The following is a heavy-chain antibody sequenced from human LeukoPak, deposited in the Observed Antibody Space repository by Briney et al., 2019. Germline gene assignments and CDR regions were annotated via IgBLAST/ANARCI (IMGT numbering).Heavy chain of an antibody. CDR1: GGSISSGTYY. D-gene: IGHD3-10*01. V-gene: IGHV4-61*02. Sequence: SQTLSLTCTVSGGSISSGTYYWSWIRQPAGKGLEWIGRISTSGSTNYNPSLQSRITISVDTSKNQFSLKLSSATAADTAVYYCARTMVRGGAATYLIEYWGQGTLVTVSS. J-gene: IGHJ4*02. CDR3: ARTMVRGGAATYLIEY. CDR2: ISTSGST.